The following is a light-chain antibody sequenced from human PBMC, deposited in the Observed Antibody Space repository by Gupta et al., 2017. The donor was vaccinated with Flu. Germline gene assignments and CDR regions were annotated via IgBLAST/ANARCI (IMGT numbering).Light chain of an antibody. Sequence: EIVMTQSPATLPVSPGERATLSCRASQSVSSNLAWYQQKPGQAPSLLIYGASTRATGIPTRFSSSWSGTEFTLTISILQSEDFTVDYIQQDEDWPPSFGPGTKLEIK. CDR2: GAS. J-gene: IGKJ1*01. CDR3: QQDEDWPPS. V-gene: IGKV3-15*01. CDR1: QSVSSN.